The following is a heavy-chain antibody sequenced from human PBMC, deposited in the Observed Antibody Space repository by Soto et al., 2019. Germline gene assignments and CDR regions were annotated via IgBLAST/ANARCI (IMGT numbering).Heavy chain of an antibody. CDR1: EFTFRSYW. CDR3: ARSLPGTYGAFDL. Sequence: GGSLRLSCAASEFTFRSYWMHWVRQSPGKGLVWVSRISGDGSSTTYADSVRGRFTISRDNAKNTVYLQMDSLRAEDTAVYYCARSLPGTYGAFDLWGQGTMVT. CDR2: ISGDGSST. D-gene: IGHD1-7*01. J-gene: IGHJ3*01. V-gene: IGHV3-74*01.